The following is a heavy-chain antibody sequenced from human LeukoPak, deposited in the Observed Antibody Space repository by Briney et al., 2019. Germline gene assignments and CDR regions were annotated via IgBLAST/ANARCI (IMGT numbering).Heavy chain of an antibody. J-gene: IGHJ4*02. D-gene: IGHD3-16*02. CDR2: IYYSGST. CDR1: GGSISSYY. Sequence: SETLSLTCTVSGGSISSYYWSWIRQPPGKGLEWIGYIYYSGSTNYNPSLKSRVTISVDTSKNQFSLKLSSVTAADTAVYYCARVPSDRPFGGVIAYFDYWGQGTLATVSS. V-gene: IGHV4-59*01. CDR3: ARVPSDRPFGGVIAYFDY.